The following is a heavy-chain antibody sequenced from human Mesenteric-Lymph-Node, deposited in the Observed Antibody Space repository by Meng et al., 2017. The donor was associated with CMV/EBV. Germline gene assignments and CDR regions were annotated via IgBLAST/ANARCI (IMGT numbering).Heavy chain of an antibody. CDR2: INHSGST. D-gene: IGHD6-6*01. CDR3: ARGDRVAARRRAFDY. CDR1: GGPFSGYY. Sequence: GSLRLSCAVYGGPFSGYYWSWIRQSPEKGLEWIGEINHSGSTNYNPSLKSRVSISVDTSKSQFSLKLSSVTAADTGVYYCARGDRVAARRRAFDYWGLGTLVTVSS. J-gene: IGHJ4*02. V-gene: IGHV4-34*01.